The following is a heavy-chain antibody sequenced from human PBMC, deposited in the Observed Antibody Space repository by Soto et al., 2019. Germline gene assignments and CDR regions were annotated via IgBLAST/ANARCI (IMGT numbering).Heavy chain of an antibody. CDR1: GFTFSSYA. CDR3: ARRSSSWYFDY. D-gene: IGHD6-13*01. J-gene: IGHJ4*02. CDR2: ISGSGDST. Sequence: EVQLLESGGGLVQPGGSLRLSCAASGFTFSSYAMNWVRQAPGKGLEWVSVISGSGDSTYYADSVKGRFTISRDNSKNTLYLQMNSLRAEDRAVYYCARRSSSWYFDYWGQGTLVTVSS. V-gene: IGHV3-23*01.